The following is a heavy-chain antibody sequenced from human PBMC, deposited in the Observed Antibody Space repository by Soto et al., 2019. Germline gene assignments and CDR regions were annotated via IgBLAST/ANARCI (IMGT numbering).Heavy chain of an antibody. CDR1: GYSFTTYG. V-gene: IGHV1-18*01. CDR2: GSTYADA. D-gene: IGHD3-22*01. CDR3: ARDYDTSKNDCFDP. Sequence: QVQLVQSGAEVKKPGASVKVSCKASGYSFTTYGISWVRQAPGQGLEWMGWGSTYADANHAQKFKGIVTMATDTSTNTASRELRSLTSDDTAVYYCARDYDTSKNDCFDPWGQGTLVTVSS. J-gene: IGHJ5*02.